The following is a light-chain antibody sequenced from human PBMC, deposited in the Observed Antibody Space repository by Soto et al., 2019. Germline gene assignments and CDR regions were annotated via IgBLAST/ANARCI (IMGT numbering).Light chain of an antibody. J-gene: IGKJ1*01. CDR2: DTF. V-gene: IGKV1-17*01. Sequence: DIQMTQSPSSLSASVGARVTITCRASQGIRYNLGWYQQRPGKAPERLIYDTFTLASGVASRFSGSGSGTEFTLTIASLQPEDVATYYCLQDQAYPWTFGQGTKVELK. CDR1: QGIRYN. CDR3: LQDQAYPWT.